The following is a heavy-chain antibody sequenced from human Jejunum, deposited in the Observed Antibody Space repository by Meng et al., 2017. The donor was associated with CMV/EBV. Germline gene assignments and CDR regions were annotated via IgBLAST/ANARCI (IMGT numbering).Heavy chain of an antibody. CDR2: IPSGGGER. CDR1: GFTFSSHS. V-gene: IGHV3-74*01. J-gene: IGHJ1*01. Sequence: ASGFTFSSHSMPWVRPVPGKGLVWVSCIPSGGGERRYADSVKGRFTISRGDNTVYLQMDNLGVEDTGIYYCARAPSGLGFSEATSWGQGTLVTVSS. D-gene: IGHD3-10*01. CDR3: ARAPSGLGFSEATS.